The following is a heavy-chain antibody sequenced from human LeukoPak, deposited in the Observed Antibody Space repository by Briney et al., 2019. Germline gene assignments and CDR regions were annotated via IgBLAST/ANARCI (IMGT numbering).Heavy chain of an antibody. CDR3: ARANNYYDSSGYYPNFDY. CDR2: ISSSSSYI. D-gene: IGHD3-22*01. V-gene: IGHV3-21*01. Sequence: PGGSLRLSCAASGFTFSSYRMNWVRQAPGKGLEWVSSISSSSSYIYYADSVKGRFTISRDNSKNTLYLQMNSLRAEDTAVYYCARANNYYDSSGYYPNFDYWGQGTLVTVSS. CDR1: GFTFSSYR. J-gene: IGHJ4*02.